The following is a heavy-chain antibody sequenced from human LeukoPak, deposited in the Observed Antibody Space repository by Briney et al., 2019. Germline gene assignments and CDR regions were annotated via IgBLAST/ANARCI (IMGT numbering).Heavy chain of an antibody. CDR3: ARGMGGYGGYDY. J-gene: IGHJ4*02. D-gene: IGHD5-12*01. CDR1: GFTVSNNY. V-gene: IGHV3-66*01. CDR2: IYSGGSS. Sequence: PGGSLRLSCAASGFTVSNNYMSLVRQAPGKGLEWVSVIYSGGSSYYADSVKGRFTISRDNSKNTVYLQMNSLRVEDTAVYYCARGMGGYGGYDYWGQGTLVTVSS.